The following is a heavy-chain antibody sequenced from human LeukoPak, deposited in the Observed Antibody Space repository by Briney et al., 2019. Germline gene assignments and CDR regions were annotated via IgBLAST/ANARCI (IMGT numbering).Heavy chain of an antibody. CDR3: ASPNYYDSSGYSIDY. D-gene: IGHD3-22*01. Sequence: ASVKVSCKTSEYTFTGYYMHWVRQAPGQGLEWMGWINPNSGDTNYAQKFQGRVTMTRDTSISTAYMELSRLRSDDTAVYYCASPNYYDSSGYSIDYWGQGTLVTVSS. J-gene: IGHJ4*02. CDR1: EYTFTGYY. V-gene: IGHV1-2*02. CDR2: INPNSGDT.